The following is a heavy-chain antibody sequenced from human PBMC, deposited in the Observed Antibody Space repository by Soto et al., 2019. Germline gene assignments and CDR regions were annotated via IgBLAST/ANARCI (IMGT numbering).Heavy chain of an antibody. D-gene: IGHD3-22*01. CDR2: INRDGSSI. Sequence: GGFMSLSCGASWVPCSSSLMRLVRTVPGKGLVWVSRINRDGSSITYAGSVKGRFTISRDNAKNSLYLQMNSLRAEDTAVYYCARDFQGYFSFDYWGQGILVTVSA. CDR1: WVPCSSSL. J-gene: IGHJ4*02. CDR3: ARDFQGYFSFDY. V-gene: IGHV3-74*01.